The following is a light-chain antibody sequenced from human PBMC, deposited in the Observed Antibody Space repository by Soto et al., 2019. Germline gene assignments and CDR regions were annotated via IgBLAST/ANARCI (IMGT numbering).Light chain of an antibody. V-gene: IGKV1-27*01. CDR3: QKYNCGPVT. CDR2: ASS. Sequence: DIEMTQSPSSLSASVGDRATVTCRASQGINNYLAWHQQKPGKVPKLVIYASSILHAGIPARFSASGSGTDFTLTISSLHPEDFAAYYCQKYNCGPVTFGSGTKVDIK. J-gene: IGKJ3*01. CDR1: QGINNY.